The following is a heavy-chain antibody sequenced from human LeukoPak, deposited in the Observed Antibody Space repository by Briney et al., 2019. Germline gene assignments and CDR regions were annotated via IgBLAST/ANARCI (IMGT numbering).Heavy chain of an antibody. CDR1: GFTFSSYA. V-gene: IGHV3-23*01. D-gene: IGHD3-22*01. J-gene: IGHJ6*02. CDR2: ISGSGGST. CDR3: AKSNDSPYYYYGMDV. Sequence: GGSLRLSCAASGFTFSSYAMSWVRQAPGEGLEWVSAISGSGGSTYYADSVKGRFTISRDNSKNTLYLQMNSLRAEDTAVYYCAKSNDSPYYYYGMDVWGQGTTVTVSS.